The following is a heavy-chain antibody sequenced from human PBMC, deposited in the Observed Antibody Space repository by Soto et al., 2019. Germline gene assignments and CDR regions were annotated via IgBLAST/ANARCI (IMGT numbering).Heavy chain of an antibody. D-gene: IGHD6-13*01. CDR1: GGSVISDSYY. CDR2: IYYSGST. J-gene: IGHJ4*02. Sequence: QVQLQESGPGLVKPSETLSLTCTVSGGSVISDSYYWSWIRQPPGKGLEWIGYIYYSGSTNYNPSLKSRVTISVDTSKNQFSLKLSSVTAADTAVYYCARVGIAAAGTFRVFDYWGQGTLVTVSS. V-gene: IGHV4-61*01. CDR3: ARVGIAAAGTFRVFDY.